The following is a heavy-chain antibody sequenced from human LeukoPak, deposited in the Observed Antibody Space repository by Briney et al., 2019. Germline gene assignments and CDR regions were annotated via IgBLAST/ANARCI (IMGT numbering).Heavy chain of an antibody. J-gene: IGHJ4*02. CDR1: GGSLSGYY. CDR3: ARGRIARLPYFDY. Sequence: MSSETLSLTCAVYGGSLSGYYWSWIRQPPGKGLEWIGEINHSGSTNYNPSLKSRVTISVDTSKNQFSLKLSSVTAADTAVYYCARGRIARLPYFDYWGQGTLVTVSS. V-gene: IGHV4-34*01. D-gene: IGHD5-18*01. CDR2: INHSGST.